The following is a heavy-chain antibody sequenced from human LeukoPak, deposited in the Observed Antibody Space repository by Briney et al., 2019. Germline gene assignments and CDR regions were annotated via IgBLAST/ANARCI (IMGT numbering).Heavy chain of an antibody. CDR3: SRGSGYPIVSAFDI. CDR2: IYYSGST. Sequence: SETLSLTCTVSGGSISSSSYYWGWIRQPPGKGLEWIGSIYYSGSTYYNPSLKSRVTISVDTSKNQFSLKLSSVTASATDVYYCSRGSGYPIVSAFDIWGQGTMVTVSS. D-gene: IGHD3-22*01. J-gene: IGHJ3*02. CDR1: GGSISSSSYY. V-gene: IGHV4-39*01.